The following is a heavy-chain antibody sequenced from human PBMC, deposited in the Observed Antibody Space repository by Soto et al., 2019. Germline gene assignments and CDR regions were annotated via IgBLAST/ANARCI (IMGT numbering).Heavy chain of an antibody. CDR3: ARDQNGSGNYYTRYFDY. J-gene: IGHJ4*02. CDR2: IYHSGST. CDR1: GGSINSRYW. Sequence: SATLSLTCAVSGGSINSRYWWSWVRQSPGKGLEWIGEIYHSGSTNYNPSLKSRVTISVDKSKNQFYLNLNSVTAADTSVYYCARDQNGSGNYYTRYFDYWGQGTLVT. D-gene: IGHD3-10*01. V-gene: IGHV4-4*02.